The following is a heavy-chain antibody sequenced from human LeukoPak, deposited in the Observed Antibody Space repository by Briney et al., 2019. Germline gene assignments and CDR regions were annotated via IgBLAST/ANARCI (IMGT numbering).Heavy chain of an antibody. Sequence: TGGSLRLSCTVSGFTVSSNSMSWVRQAPGKGLEWVAFIRYDGSNKYYADSVKGRFTISRDNSKNTLYLQMNSLRAEDTAVYYCATSKYSSSWYSGWCWFDPWGQGTLVTVSS. CDR1: GFTVSSNS. J-gene: IGHJ5*02. D-gene: IGHD6-13*01. CDR2: IRYDGSNK. CDR3: ATSKYSSSWYSGWCWFDP. V-gene: IGHV3-30*02.